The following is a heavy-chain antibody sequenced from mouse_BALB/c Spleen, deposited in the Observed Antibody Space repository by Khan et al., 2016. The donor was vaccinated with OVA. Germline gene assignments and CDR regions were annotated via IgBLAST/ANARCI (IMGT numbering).Heavy chain of an antibody. CDR1: GDSITSGF. CDR3: ARSYCSWGMDY. D-gene: IGHD2-12*01. CDR2: ITYSGNT. J-gene: IGHJ4*01. V-gene: IGHV3-8*02. Sequence: EVQLQESGPSLVKPSQTLSLTCSVTGDSITSGFWNWIRKFPGNKFEYLGYITYSGNTYYNPSLKSRISITRDTSKSQYYLQLNSVTTEDTATSYCARSYCSWGMDYWGQGTSVTVSS.